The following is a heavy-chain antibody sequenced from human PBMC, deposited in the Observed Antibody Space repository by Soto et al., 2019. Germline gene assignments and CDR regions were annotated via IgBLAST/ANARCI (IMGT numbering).Heavy chain of an antibody. CDR2: ISPISSNT. J-gene: IGHJ4*02. Sequence: EVQLVESGGGLVQSGGSLRLACAASGFTFSTYSMNWFRQAPGKGLEWVSHISPISSNTNYGDSVTGRFTISRDNAKNSLYLQMNSLRDEDTAVYYCVRDHNWAFDYWGQGALVTVSS. CDR3: VRDHNWAFDY. V-gene: IGHV3-48*02. D-gene: IGHD1-20*01. CDR1: GFTFSTYS.